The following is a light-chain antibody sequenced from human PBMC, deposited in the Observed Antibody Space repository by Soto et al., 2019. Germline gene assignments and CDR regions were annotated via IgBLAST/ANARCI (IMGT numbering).Light chain of an antibody. Sequence: EIVLTQSPATLSLSPGERATLSCRASQSVGSFLAWYQQKSGQTPRLLIYDASNRATGIPARFSGSGSGADFTFTISRLEPEDFAVYYCQHRSNWLGTFGPGTKVDIK. CDR2: DAS. J-gene: IGKJ3*01. V-gene: IGKV3-11*01. CDR1: QSVGSF. CDR3: QHRSNWLGT.